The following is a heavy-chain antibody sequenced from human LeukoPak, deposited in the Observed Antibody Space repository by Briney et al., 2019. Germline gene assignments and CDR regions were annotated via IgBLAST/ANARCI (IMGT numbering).Heavy chain of an antibody. Sequence: SETLSLTCTVSGGSISSYYWSWIRQPPGKGLEWIGYIYYSGSTNYNPSLKSRVTISVDTSKNQFSLKLSSVTAADTAVYYCARDGGDYVLGWGQGTLVTVSS. CDR2: IYYSGST. CDR1: GGSISSYY. D-gene: IGHD4-17*01. V-gene: IGHV4-59*12. CDR3: ARDGGDYVLG. J-gene: IGHJ4*02.